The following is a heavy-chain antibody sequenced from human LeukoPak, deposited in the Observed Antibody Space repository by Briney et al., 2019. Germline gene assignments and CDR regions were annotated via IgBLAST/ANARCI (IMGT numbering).Heavy chain of an antibody. CDR3: ARAEYCGGDCYYFDY. Sequence: GASVKVSCKASGGTFSSYAISWVRQAPGQGLEWMGGIIPILGTANYAQKFQGRVTITTDESTSTAYMELSSLRSEDTAVYYCARAEYCGGDCYYFDYWGQGTLVTVSS. J-gene: IGHJ4*02. D-gene: IGHD2-21*02. CDR1: GGTFSSYA. V-gene: IGHV1-69*05. CDR2: IIPILGTA.